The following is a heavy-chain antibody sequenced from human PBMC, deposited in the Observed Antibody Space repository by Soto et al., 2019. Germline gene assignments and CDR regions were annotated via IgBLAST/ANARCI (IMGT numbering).Heavy chain of an antibody. CDR2: IIPIFGTA. D-gene: IGHD3-22*01. Sequence: QVQLVQSGAEVKKPGSSVKVSCKASGGTFSSYAISWVRQAPGQGLEWMGGIIPIFGTANYAQKFQGRVTINAEESTSTAYMELSSLRSEDKAVYYCASRSTPSYYYDSSGSYYYYGMDVWGQGTTVTVSS. J-gene: IGHJ6*02. CDR3: ASRSTPSYYYDSSGSYYYYGMDV. CDR1: GGTFSSYA. V-gene: IGHV1-69*01.